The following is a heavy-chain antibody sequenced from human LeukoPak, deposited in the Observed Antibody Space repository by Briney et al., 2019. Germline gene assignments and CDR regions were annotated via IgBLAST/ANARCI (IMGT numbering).Heavy chain of an antibody. V-gene: IGHV1-2*02. J-gene: IGHJ4*02. CDR2: SNPNSGDI. CDR1: GYTFTDYY. D-gene: IGHD3-16*01. Sequence: ASVTDSFKASGYTFTDYYMHWLRQAPGKGLEWMGRSNPNSGDIKYSKKFQGRITMARDTSISTAYIELSRLRSDDTAVYYCATQRGSYLWGTDFDYWGQGPLVTVSS. CDR3: ATQRGSYLWGTDFDY.